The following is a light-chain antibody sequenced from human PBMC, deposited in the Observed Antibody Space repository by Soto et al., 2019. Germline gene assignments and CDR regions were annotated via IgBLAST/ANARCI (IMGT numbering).Light chain of an antibody. CDR3: QSYDSSLSGGV. CDR2: GNS. J-gene: IGLJ3*02. CDR1: SSNIGAGYD. V-gene: IGLV1-40*01. Sequence: QPVLTQPPSVSGAPGQRVTISCTGSSSNIGAGYDVHWYQQLPGTAPKLLTYGNSNRPSGVPDRFSGSKSGTSASLAITGLRAEDEADYYCQSYDSSLSGGVFGGGTKLTVL.